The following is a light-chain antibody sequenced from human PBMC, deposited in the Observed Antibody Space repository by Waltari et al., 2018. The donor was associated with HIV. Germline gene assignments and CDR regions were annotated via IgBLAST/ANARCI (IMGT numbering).Light chain of an antibody. V-gene: IGKV3-20*01. Sequence: ETVLTQSPVNLSLSPGERATLSCRASQSVSSSYLAWYQQKPGQAPRLLIYGASSRATGIPDRFSGSGSGTDFTLTISRLEPEDFAVYYCQQYETFGQGTKVEIK. CDR3: QQYET. J-gene: IGKJ1*01. CDR1: QSVSSSY. CDR2: GAS.